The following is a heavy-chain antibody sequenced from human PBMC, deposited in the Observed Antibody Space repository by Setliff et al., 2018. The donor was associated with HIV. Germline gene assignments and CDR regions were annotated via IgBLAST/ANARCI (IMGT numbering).Heavy chain of an antibody. Sequence: SETLSLTCAVSGYSISSGYYWGWIRQPPGKGLEWIGSIYHSGSTYDSPSLKSRVTISVDTSKNQFSLKLTSMTAADTAVYYCARGWVRGPIISPGTYFSYGLDVWGQGTPVTAP. V-gene: IGHV4-38-2*01. J-gene: IGHJ6*02. CDR3: ARGWVRGPIISPGTYFSYGLDV. CDR1: GYSISSGYY. CDR2: IYHSGST. D-gene: IGHD3-10*01.